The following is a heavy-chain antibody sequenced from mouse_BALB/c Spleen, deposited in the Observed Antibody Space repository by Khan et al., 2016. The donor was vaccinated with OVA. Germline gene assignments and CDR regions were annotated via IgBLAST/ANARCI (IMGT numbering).Heavy chain of an antibody. CDR1: GYIFTSYW. CDR3: AREEALYYFDY. J-gene: IGHJ2*01. CDR2: IYPGTDNT. D-gene: IGHD3-2*02. V-gene: IGHV1-76*01. Sequence: QVQLKQSGTELVRPGASVELSCKTSGYIFTSYWIHWVKQRSGQGLEWFARIYPGTDNTYYNEKLKDKVTLTADKSSSPVYMQLSSLKSEDSAVYFCAREEALYYFDYWGQGTTLTVSS.